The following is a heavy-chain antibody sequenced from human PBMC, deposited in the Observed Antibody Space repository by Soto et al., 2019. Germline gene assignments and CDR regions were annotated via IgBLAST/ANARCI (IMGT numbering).Heavy chain of an antibody. J-gene: IGHJ4*02. Sequence: SVKVSCKVSGYSLTELSMHWVRQAPGKGLEWMGGFDPEDGETIYAQKFQGRVTMTEDTSTDTAYMELSSLRSEDTAVYYCATVHYDFWSGYPMPYYFDYWGQGTLVTVSS. V-gene: IGHV1-24*01. CDR1: GYSLTELS. CDR3: ATVHYDFWSGYPMPYYFDY. D-gene: IGHD3-3*01. CDR2: FDPEDGET.